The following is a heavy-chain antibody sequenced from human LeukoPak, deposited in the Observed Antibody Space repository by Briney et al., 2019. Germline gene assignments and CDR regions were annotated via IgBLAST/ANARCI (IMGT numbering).Heavy chain of an antibody. CDR1: GYTFTNYP. CDR3: ATNSSSYGYFDH. V-gene: IGHV1-3*03. Sequence: ASVKVSCKTSGYTFTNYPVHWVRQAPGQRLEWMGWINTGNFYTKYSQEFQGRVTITSDTSASTAYMELSSLRSEDMAVYYCATNSSSYGYFDHWGQGTLVTVSS. J-gene: IGHJ4*02. CDR2: INTGNFYT. D-gene: IGHD6-6*01.